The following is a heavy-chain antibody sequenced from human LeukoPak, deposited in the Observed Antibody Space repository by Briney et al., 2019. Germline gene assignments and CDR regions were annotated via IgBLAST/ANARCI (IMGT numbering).Heavy chain of an antibody. D-gene: IGHD5-12*01. CDR2: IYTSGST. CDR1: GGSISSGSYY. V-gene: IGHV4-61*02. CDR3: ARDPDSGYDFFDY. J-gene: IGHJ4*02. Sequence: SSETLSLTCTVSGGSISSGSYYWSWIRQPAGKRLEWIGRIYTSGSTNYNPSLKSRVTISVDTSKNQFSLKLSSVTAADTAVYYCARDPDSGYDFFDYWGQGTLVTVSS.